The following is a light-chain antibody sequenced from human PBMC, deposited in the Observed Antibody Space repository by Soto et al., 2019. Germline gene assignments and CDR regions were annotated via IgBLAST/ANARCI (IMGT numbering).Light chain of an antibody. CDR3: KSYAGSNTYV. CDR1: SSDVGGYNY. CDR2: EVS. V-gene: IGLV2-14*01. Sequence: QSALTQPASVSGSPGQSITISCSGTSSDVGGYNYVSWYQQYPGKAPKLMIYEVSNRPSGVSNRFSGSKSGNTASLTISGLQAEDEADYFCKSYAGSNTYVFGSGTKVTVL. J-gene: IGLJ1*01.